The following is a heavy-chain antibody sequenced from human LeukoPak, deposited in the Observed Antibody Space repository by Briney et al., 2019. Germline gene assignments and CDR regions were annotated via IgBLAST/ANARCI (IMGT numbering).Heavy chain of an antibody. CDR2: IYSGGST. V-gene: IGHV3-53*01. CDR3: ARPSRWRQLVEKPFDY. CDR1: RFTVSSNY. D-gene: IGHD6-13*01. Sequence: PGGSLRLSCAASRFTVSSNYMSWVRQAPGKGLEWVSVIYSGGSTYYADSVKGRFTISRDNSKNTLYLQMNSLRAEDTAVYYCARPSRWRQLVEKPFDYWGQGTLVTVSS. J-gene: IGHJ4*02.